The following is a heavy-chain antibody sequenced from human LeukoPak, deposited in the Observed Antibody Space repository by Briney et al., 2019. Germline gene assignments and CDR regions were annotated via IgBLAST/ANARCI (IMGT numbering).Heavy chain of an antibody. Sequence: GGSLRLSCAASGFTFTSYDMHWVRQAPGKGLEWVAFIRHDGSKKDYADSVKGRFTISRDDSKMYLQMISLRTDDTAVYYCVKESETVTTWHEYFDFWGQGTLVTVSS. V-gene: IGHV3-30*02. CDR2: IRHDGSKK. D-gene: IGHD4-17*01. J-gene: IGHJ4*02. CDR3: VKESETVTTWHEYFDF. CDR1: GFTFTSYD.